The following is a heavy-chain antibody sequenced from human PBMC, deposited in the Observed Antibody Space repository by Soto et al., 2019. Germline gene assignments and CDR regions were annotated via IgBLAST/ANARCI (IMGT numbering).Heavy chain of an antibody. CDR1: GFTFSGYG. CDR2: IWFDGSDK. J-gene: IGHJ6*02. CDR3: ARDTQFFYWLTSPNNFYGIDV. V-gene: IGHV3-33*01. Sequence: QVQLVESGGGVVQPGRSLRLSCAASGFTFSGYGMHWVRQAPGKGLEWVAVIWFDGSDKYYADSVKGRFTISRDNSKNTAYLHITSLRVEDTALYYCARDTQFFYWLTSPNNFYGIDVCGQGATVTGS. D-gene: IGHD3-9*01.